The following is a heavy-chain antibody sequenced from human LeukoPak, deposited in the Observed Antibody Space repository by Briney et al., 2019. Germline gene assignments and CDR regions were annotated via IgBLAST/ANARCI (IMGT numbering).Heavy chain of an antibody. CDR2: ISSSSSYI. J-gene: IGHJ4*02. D-gene: IGHD3-10*01. CDR1: GFTFSSYS. Sequence: GGSLRLSCAASGFTFSSYSMNWVRQAPGKGLEWVSSISSSSSYIFHADSVKGRFTISRDNAKNSLFLQMISLRAEDTAVYYCASGITIRDLDYWGQGTLVTVSS. CDR3: ASGITIRDLDY. V-gene: IGHV3-21*01.